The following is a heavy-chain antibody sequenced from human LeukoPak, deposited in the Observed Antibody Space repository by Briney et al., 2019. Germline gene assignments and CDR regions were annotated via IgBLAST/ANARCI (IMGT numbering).Heavy chain of an antibody. D-gene: IGHD5-18*01. J-gene: IGHJ4*02. V-gene: IGHV3-30*03. CDR1: GFTFSNYG. CDR3: ARGSGYSYAFTGRERTKSRLDY. Sequence: PGRSLRLSCAPSGFTFSNYGIHWVRQAPGKGLEWVAVISYDGGNKYYADSVKGRFTISRDNSKNTLYLQMNSLRAEDTAVYYCARGSGYSYAFTGRERTKSRLDYWGQGTLVTVSS. CDR2: ISYDGGNK.